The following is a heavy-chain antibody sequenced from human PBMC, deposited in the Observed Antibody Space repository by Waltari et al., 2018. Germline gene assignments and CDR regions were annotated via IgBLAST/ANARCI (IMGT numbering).Heavy chain of an antibody. Sequence: QLQLQESGPGLEKPSETLSLPCTCPSGAISGSGYYWGWIRQPPGKGLEWMGSIYYSGNTYYNPSLKNRVTISVDTSKNQFSLKVTSVTAADTAVYYCAKVWKNYRTDYWGQGTLVTVSS. CDR1: SGAISGSGYY. D-gene: IGHD1-7*01. CDR3: AKVWKNYRTDY. CDR2: IYYSGNT. V-gene: IGHV4-39*07. J-gene: IGHJ4*02.